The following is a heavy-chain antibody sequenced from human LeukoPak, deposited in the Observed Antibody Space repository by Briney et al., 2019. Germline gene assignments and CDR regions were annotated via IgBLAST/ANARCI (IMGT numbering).Heavy chain of an antibody. J-gene: IGHJ6*02. Sequence: GGSLRLSCAASGFTFSSYGMHWVRQAPGKGLEWVAVISYDGSNKYYADSVKGRFTISRDNSKNTLYLQMSGLRADDTAVYYCARDPYSSTWSYGMDIWGQGTTVIVSS. CDR2: ISYDGSNK. CDR1: GFTFSSYG. V-gene: IGHV3-30*03. CDR3: ARDPYSSTWSYGMDI. D-gene: IGHD6-13*01.